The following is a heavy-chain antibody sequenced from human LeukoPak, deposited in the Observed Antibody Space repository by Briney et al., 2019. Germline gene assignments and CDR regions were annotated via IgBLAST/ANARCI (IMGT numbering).Heavy chain of an antibody. CDR1: GFTFSSYG. CDR2: ISYDGINK. Sequence: GRSLRLSCAASGFTFSSYGMHWVRQAPGKGLEWVAVISYDGINKYYADSVKGRFTISRDNSKNTLYLQMNGLRAEDTALYYCATVRAPYSSASLPGFDYWGQGTLVTVSS. J-gene: IGHJ4*02. CDR3: ATVRAPYSSASLPGFDY. D-gene: IGHD6-6*01. V-gene: IGHV3-30*03.